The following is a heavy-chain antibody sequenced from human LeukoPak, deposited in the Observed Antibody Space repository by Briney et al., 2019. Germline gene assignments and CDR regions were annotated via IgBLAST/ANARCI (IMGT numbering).Heavy chain of an antibody. J-gene: IGHJ4*02. CDR1: GFTFSSYS. D-gene: IGHD4-11*01. Sequence: GGSLRLSCAASGFTFSSYSMNWVRQAPGKGLEWVSSISSSSSYIYYADSVKGRFTISRDNAKNSLYLQMNSLRAEDTAVYYCASLQYESEDLDYWGQGTLVTVSS. V-gene: IGHV3-21*01. CDR3: ASLQYESEDLDY. CDR2: ISSSSSYI.